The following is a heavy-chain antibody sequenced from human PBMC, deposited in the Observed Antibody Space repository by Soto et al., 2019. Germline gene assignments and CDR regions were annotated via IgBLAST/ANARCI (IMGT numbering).Heavy chain of an antibody. CDR3: ARDRSGSRRYGMGV. CDR2: INPNRGGT. V-gene: IGHV1-2*02. Sequence: QVQLVQSGAEVKKPGASVKVSCKASGYTFTGYYMHWVRQAPGQGLEWMGWINPNRGGTNYAQKFQGRVAMTRDTSSSTAYMELSRLRSADTAVNYCARDRSGSRRYGMGVWGQGTTVTVSS. J-gene: IGHJ6*02. CDR1: GYTFTGYY. D-gene: IGHD6-6*01.